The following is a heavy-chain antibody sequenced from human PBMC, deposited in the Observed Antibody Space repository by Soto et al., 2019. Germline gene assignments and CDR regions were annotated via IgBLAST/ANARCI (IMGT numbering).Heavy chain of an antibody. J-gene: IGHJ6*02. CDR3: ARDGYGDPYYSCGMDV. CDR1: GFTFSFYE. CDR2: ISNSGTTI. D-gene: IGHD4-17*01. V-gene: IGHV3-48*03. Sequence: DVQLVESGGGLVQPGGSLRLSCAASGFTFSFYEMSWVRQAPGKGLECISYISNSGTTIYYADSVKGRFTISRDNAKNSLYLQMNSLRADDTALYYRARDGYGDPYYSCGMDVWGQGTTVTVSS.